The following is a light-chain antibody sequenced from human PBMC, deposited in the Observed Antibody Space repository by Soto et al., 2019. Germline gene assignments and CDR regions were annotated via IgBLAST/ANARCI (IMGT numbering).Light chain of an antibody. CDR1: SSDVGDYNY. J-gene: IGLJ1*01. CDR3: GSYTSSNTYV. CDR2: DVS. Sequence: QSALTQPASVSGSPGQSITLSCTGTSSDVGDYNYVSWYQQHPGKAPKLMIYDVSNRPSGVSNRFSGSKSGNTASLTISGLQAEDEADYYCGSYTSSNTYVFGTGTKVTVL. V-gene: IGLV2-14*03.